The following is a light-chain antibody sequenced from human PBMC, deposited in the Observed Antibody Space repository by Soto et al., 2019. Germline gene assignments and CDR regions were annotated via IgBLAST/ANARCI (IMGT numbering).Light chain of an antibody. V-gene: IGKV3-20*01. CDR1: QTVNSDY. Sequence: EIVLTQSPGTLSLSPGETATLSCRASQTVNSDYLAWFQQRPGQAPRLLIFATSRRATDIPDRFSGSGSGTDFTLTISSLEPEDFATYYCQQYNSYSQTFGQGTKVDIK. J-gene: IGKJ1*01. CDR3: QQYNSYSQT. CDR2: ATS.